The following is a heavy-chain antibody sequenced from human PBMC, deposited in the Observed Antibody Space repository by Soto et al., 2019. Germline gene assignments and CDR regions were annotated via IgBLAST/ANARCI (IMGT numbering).Heavy chain of an antibody. CDR3: ARRARPDFYYMHV. D-gene: IGHD6-6*01. Sequence: EVQLAESGGGLAQPGGSLRLSCAASGFTLSGYAMDWVRQAPGKGLEYVSGISSNGVGTYYANSVQGRFTISRDNSKNTVYLQIVSLRPEDMAVYYCARRARPDFYYMHVWGKGTTVTVSS. CDR2: ISSNGVGT. J-gene: IGHJ6*03. CDR1: GFTLSGYA. V-gene: IGHV3-64*01.